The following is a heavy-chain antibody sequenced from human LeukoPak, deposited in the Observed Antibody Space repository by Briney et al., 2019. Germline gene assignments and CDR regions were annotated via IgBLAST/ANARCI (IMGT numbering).Heavy chain of an antibody. CDR2: IRYDGSKK. CDR1: GFTVSSNY. V-gene: IGHV3-30*02. Sequence: GGSLRLSCAASGFTVSSNYMSWVRQAPGKGLEWVTFIRYDGSKKYYADSVKGRFTISRDSSKNTLSLQMNSLRAEDTAVYYCAKDKYYMDVWGKGTTVTVSS. CDR3: AKDKYYMDV. J-gene: IGHJ6*03.